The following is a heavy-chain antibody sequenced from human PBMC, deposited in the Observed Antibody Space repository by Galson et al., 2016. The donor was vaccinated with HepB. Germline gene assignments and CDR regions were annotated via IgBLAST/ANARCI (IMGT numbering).Heavy chain of an antibody. CDR1: GGSITSGNYY. CDR2: IHHSGIT. J-gene: IGHJ5*01. V-gene: IGHV4-31*03. CDR3: AGGDTDTTVAWFDS. D-gene: IGHD4-17*01. Sequence: LSLTCSVSGGSITSGNYYWTWIRQHPEKGLEWIGYIHHSGITYYNPSLRSRTTISVDTSKKQFSLKVTSVTAADTAVYYCAGGDTDTTVAWFDSWGQGTLVTVSS.